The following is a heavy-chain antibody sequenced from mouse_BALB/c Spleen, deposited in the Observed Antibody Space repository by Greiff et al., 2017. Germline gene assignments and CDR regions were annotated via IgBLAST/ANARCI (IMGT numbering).Heavy chain of an antibody. CDR1: GYTFTSYV. Sequence: VQLQQSGPELVKPGASVKMSCKASGYTFTSYVMHWVKQKPGQGLEWIGYINPYNDGTKYNEKFKGKATLTSDKSSSTAYMEPSSLTSEDSAVYYCARSELTRGFAYWGQGTLVTVSA. J-gene: IGHJ3*01. V-gene: IGHV1-14*01. D-gene: IGHD1-3*01. CDR3: ARSELTRGFAY. CDR2: INPYNDGT.